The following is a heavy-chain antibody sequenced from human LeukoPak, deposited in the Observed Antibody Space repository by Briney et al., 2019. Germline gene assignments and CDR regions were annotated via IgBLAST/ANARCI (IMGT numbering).Heavy chain of an antibody. CDR1: GGSISSYY. V-gene: IGHV4-59*01. CDR3: AREGSRDFWSGPVYYFDY. D-gene: IGHD3-3*01. CDR2: IHYSGST. Sequence: SETLSLTCTVSGGSISSYYWSWIRQPPGKGLEWIGYIHYSGSTYYNPSLTSRVTISIDTFKNQFSLRLSSVTAADTAVYYCAREGSRDFWSGPVYYFDYWGQGTLVTVSS. J-gene: IGHJ4*02.